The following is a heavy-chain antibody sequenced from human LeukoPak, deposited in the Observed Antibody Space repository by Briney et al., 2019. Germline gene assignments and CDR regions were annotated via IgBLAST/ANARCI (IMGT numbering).Heavy chain of an antibody. CDR2: IYHSGST. CDR3: ARDNGDYPYYFDF. D-gene: IGHD4-17*01. V-gene: IGHV4-30-2*01. Sequence: SETLSLTCAVSGSSISSGIYSWNWIRQPPGKGLEWIGYIYHSGSTYYNPSLKSRVTILVDRSKNQFSLKLSSVTAADTAVYYCARDNGDYPYYFDFWGQGTLVTVSS. CDR1: GSSISSGIYS. J-gene: IGHJ4*02.